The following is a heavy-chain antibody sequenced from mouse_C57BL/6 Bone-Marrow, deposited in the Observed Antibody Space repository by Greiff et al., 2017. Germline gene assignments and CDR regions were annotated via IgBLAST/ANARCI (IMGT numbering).Heavy chain of an antibody. Sequence: VQLQQSDAELVKPGASVKISCKVSGYTFTDHTIHWMKQRPEQGLEWIGYIYPGDGSTKYNEKFKGKATLTADKSSSTAYMQLNSLTSEASAVYCGARINTVVANYFDYWGQGTTLTVSS. V-gene: IGHV1-78*01. J-gene: IGHJ2*01. CDR1: GYTFTDHT. CDR2: IYPGDGST. CDR3: ARINTVVANYFDY. D-gene: IGHD1-1*01.